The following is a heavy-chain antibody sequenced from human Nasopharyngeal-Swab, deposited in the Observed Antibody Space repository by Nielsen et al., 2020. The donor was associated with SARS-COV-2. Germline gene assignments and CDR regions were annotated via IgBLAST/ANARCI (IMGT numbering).Heavy chain of an antibody. V-gene: IGHV3-7*01. J-gene: IGHJ4*02. D-gene: IGHD3-9*01. CDR3: ARHVENFDWLFQAAGGYYFDY. Sequence: GESLKISCAASGFTFSSYWMSWVRQAPGKGLEWVANIKQDGSEKYYVDSVKGRFTISRDNAKNSLYLQMNSLRAEDTAVYYCARHVENFDWLFQAAGGYYFDYWGQGTLVTVSS. CDR1: GFTFSSYW. CDR2: IKQDGSEK.